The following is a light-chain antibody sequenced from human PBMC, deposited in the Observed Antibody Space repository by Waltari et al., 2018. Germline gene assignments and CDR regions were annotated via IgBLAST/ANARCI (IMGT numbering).Light chain of an antibody. Sequence: QSALTQPASVSGSPGQSITISCTGTSSDVGGYNYVSWYQHHPGKAPKIMIYDVNHRTSGVSNGLSGSKSGNTASLTISGLQAEDEADYYCSSYRRSDIVVFGGGTKLTVL. V-gene: IGLV2-14*03. J-gene: IGLJ2*01. CDR2: DVN. CDR1: SSDVGGYNY. CDR3: SSYRRSDIVV.